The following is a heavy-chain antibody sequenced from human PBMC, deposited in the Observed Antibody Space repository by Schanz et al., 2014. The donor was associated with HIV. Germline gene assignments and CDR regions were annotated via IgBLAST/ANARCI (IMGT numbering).Heavy chain of an antibody. CDR3: AKDRNYYDDRYIGKGNYYYYYGMRG. Sequence: QVQLVESGGGVAQPGRSLRLSCAASGFTFSTYGPAWVRQAPGKGLEWVAVISYDGRNKYYADSVKGRFTISRDNSKNTLYLQLKSLRAEDRAVYYCAKDRNYYDDRYIGKGNYYYYYGMRGWGEGTTVTVSS. J-gene: IGHJ6*01. CDR1: GFTFSTYG. V-gene: IGHV3-30*18. CDR2: ISYDGRNK. D-gene: IGHD3-22*01.